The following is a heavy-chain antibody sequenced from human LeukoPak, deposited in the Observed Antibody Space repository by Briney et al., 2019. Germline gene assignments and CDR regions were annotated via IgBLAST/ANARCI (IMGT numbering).Heavy chain of an antibody. J-gene: IGHJ4*02. CDR3: TTDHVFTSFDY. Sequence: GGSLRLSCAASGFTFSGSTMHWVRQASGKGLEWVSSISRSGSTKYYADSVKGRFTISRDNAKNSLFLQMNSLRAEDTAVYYCTTDHVFTSFDYWGQGTLVTVSS. CDR1: GFTFSGST. CDR2: ISRSGSTK. V-gene: IGHV3-48*04. D-gene: IGHD3-10*02.